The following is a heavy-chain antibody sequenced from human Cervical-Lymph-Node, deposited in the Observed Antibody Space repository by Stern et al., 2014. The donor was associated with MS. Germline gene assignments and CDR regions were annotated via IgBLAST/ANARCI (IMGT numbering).Heavy chain of an antibody. J-gene: IGHJ5*02. V-gene: IGHV3-48*01. Sequence: VQLVESGGGLVQPGGSLRLACAASGFTFSSYPMNWVRQAPGKGPEWISYINTVATNIFYADSVKGRFTISRDNAKNSLFLQMNSLRADDTAVYYCARGLPNTGYDPWGQGTLVTVSS. CDR2: INTVATNI. D-gene: IGHD6-25*01. CDR1: GFTFSSYP. CDR3: ARGLPNTGYDP.